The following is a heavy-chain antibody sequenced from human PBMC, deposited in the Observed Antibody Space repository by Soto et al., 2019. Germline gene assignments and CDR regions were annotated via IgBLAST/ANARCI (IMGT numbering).Heavy chain of an antibody. D-gene: IGHD2-21*02. V-gene: IGHV1-18*01. Sequence: ASVKVSCKASGYTFTSYGISWVRQAPGQGLEWMGWISAYNGNTNYAQKLQGRVTMTTDTSTSTAYMELRSLRSDDTAVYYCARTAYCGGDCYIPCENWGRVTRVTVSS. CDR1: GYTFTSYG. CDR2: ISAYNGNT. CDR3: ARTAYCGGDCYIPCEN. J-gene: IGHJ4*02.